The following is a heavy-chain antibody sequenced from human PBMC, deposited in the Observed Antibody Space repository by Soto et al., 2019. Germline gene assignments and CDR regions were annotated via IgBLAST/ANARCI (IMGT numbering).Heavy chain of an antibody. D-gene: IGHD3-3*01. Sequence: SVKVSCRASGGTFSSYAISWVRQAPGQGLEWMGGIIPIFGTANYAQKFQGRVTITADESTSTAYMELSSLRSEDTAVYYCAREGRSGYSPDYFDYWGQGTLVTVSS. V-gene: IGHV1-69*13. CDR3: AREGRSGYSPDYFDY. J-gene: IGHJ4*02. CDR1: GGTFSSYA. CDR2: IIPIFGTA.